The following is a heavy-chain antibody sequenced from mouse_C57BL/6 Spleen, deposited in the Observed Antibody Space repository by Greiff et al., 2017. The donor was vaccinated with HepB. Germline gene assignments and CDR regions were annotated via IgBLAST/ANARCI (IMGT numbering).Heavy chain of an antibody. J-gene: IGHJ2*01. CDR1: GYTFTTYP. Sequence: VQLQQSGAELVKPGASVKMSCKASGYTFTTYPIEWMKQNHGKSLEWIGNFHPYNDDTKYNEKFKGKATLTVEKSSSTVYLELSRLTSDDSAVYYFSRAGDYYCYFDYWGQGTTLTVSS. V-gene: IGHV1-47*01. D-gene: IGHD1-1*01. CDR2: FHPYNDDT. CDR3: SRAGDYYCYFDY.